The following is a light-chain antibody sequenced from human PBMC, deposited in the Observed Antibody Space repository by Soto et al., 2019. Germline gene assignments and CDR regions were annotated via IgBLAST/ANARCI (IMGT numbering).Light chain of an antibody. CDR2: NNN. V-gene: IGLV1-40*01. CDR3: QSFDRSLSGWV. CDR1: SSNIGAGYD. Sequence: QSVLTQPPSVSGGPGQRVAISCTGSSSNIGAGYDVQWYQQLPGTAPKLLISNNNNRPSGVPDRFSGSKSDTSASLAITGIQAEDEADYYCQSFDRSLSGWVFGGGTKLTV. J-gene: IGLJ3*02.